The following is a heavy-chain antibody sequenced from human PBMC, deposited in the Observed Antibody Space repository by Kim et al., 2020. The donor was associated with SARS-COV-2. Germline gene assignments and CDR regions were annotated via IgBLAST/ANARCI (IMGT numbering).Heavy chain of an antibody. J-gene: IGHJ3*02. V-gene: IGHV1-2*05. CDR3: ARATGDRAFDI. D-gene: IGHD7-27*01. Sequence: NYAQKLQGMVTMTRDTSISTAYMELSRLRSDDTVVYYCARATGDRAFDIWGQGTMVTVSS.